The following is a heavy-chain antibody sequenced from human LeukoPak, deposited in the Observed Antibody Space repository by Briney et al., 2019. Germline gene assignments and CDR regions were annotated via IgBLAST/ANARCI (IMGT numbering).Heavy chain of an antibody. CDR2: IFPSGGEI. V-gene: IGHV3-23*01. CDR1: GFTFSTFA. Sequence: PGGSLRLSCAASGFTFSTFAMIWVRQPPGKGLEWVSSIFPSGGEIHYADSVRGRFTTSRDNSKSILSLQMNSLIAEDTAIYYCATYRQVLLPFESWGQGTLVTVSS. J-gene: IGHJ4*02. CDR3: ATYRQVLLPFES. D-gene: IGHD5-18*01.